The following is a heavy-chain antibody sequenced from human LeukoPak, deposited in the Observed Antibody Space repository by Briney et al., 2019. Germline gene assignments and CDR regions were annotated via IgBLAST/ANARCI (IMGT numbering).Heavy chain of an antibody. CDR2: IYYSGST. CDR1: GGSISSYY. D-gene: IGHD5-12*01. V-gene: IGHV4-59*01. CDR3: ARYSGYELFYYYYGMDV. Sequence: SETLSLTCTVSGGSISSYYWSWIRQPPGKGLEWIGYIYYSGSTNYNPSLKSRVTISVDTSKNQFSLKLSSVTAADTAVYYCARYSGYELFYYYYGMDVWGQGATVTVSS. J-gene: IGHJ6*02.